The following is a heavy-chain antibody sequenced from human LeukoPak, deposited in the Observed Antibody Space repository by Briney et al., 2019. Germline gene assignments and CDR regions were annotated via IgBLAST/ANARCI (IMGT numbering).Heavy chain of an antibody. CDR2: ISDSGTDT. J-gene: IGHJ4*02. Sequence: GGSLRLSCAASGFTFSYYAMSWVRQAPGKGLEWVSVISDSGTDTSYADSGRGRFTISRDNSKNTLYLQMNSLRAEDTAVYYCAKTDCTSSSCYTIDYWGQGTLVTVSS. D-gene: IGHD2-2*02. V-gene: IGHV3-23*01. CDR1: GFTFSYYA. CDR3: AKTDCTSSSCYTIDY.